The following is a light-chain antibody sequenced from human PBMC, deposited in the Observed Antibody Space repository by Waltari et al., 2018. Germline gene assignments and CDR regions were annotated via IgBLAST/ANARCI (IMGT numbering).Light chain of an antibody. CDR1: QSVSGTF. Sequence: EIVLTQSPDTLSLSPGARATLSCRVSQSVSGTFLAWYQQKPGQAPRLLIYDAFNRATGIPDKFSGGGSGTDFTLTISRLEPEDFVVYYCQRYGTSPPTFGQGTKVEIK. CDR3: QRYGTSPPT. V-gene: IGKV3-20*01. J-gene: IGKJ1*01. CDR2: DAF.